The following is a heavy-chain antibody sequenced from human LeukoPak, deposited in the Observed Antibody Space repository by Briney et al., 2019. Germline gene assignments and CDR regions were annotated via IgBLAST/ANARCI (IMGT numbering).Heavy chain of an antibody. CDR3: ARGAESPRRRYSSSWYLGYGMDV. J-gene: IGHJ6*02. CDR2: INHSGST. CDR1: GGSISSYY. Sequence: SETLSLTCTVSGGSISSYYWSWIRQPPGKGLEWIGEINHSGSTNYNPSLKSRVTISVDTSRNQFSLKLSSVTAADTAVYYCARGAESPRRRYSSSWYLGYGMDVWGQGTTVTVSS. D-gene: IGHD6-13*01. V-gene: IGHV4-34*01.